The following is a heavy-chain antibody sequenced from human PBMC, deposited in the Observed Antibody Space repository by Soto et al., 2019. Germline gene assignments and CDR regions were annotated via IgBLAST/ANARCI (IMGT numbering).Heavy chain of an antibody. D-gene: IGHD3-10*01. CDR1: GFTFTTHA. CDR2: ISGSGGTT. V-gene: IGHV3-23*01. J-gene: IGHJ6*02. CDR3: AKGLGEFSYYGMDV. Sequence: EVQLLESGGGLVQPGGSLRLSCAASGFTFTTHAMNWVRQAPGKGLEWVSSISGSGGTTDYADSVKGRFTISRDNSKNTLYLQMNSLRAEDTAVYYCAKGLGEFSYYGMDVWGQETTVTVSS.